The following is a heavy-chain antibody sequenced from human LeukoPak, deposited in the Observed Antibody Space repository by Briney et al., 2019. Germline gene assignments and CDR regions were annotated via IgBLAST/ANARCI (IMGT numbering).Heavy chain of an antibody. Sequence: GGSLRLSCAASGFTLSSYRMNWVRQAPGKGLEWVSYIRSSSSTIYYADSVKGRFTISRDNSKSSLFLQMNSLRTEDTALYYCARDHVYGGADYWGQGTLVTVSS. CDR2: IRSSSSTI. CDR1: GFTLSSYR. V-gene: IGHV3-48*04. J-gene: IGHJ4*02. CDR3: ARDHVYGGADY. D-gene: IGHD5/OR15-5a*01.